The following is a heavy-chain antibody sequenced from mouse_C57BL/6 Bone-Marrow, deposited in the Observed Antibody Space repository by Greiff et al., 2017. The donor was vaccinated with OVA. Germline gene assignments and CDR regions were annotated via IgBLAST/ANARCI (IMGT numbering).Heavy chain of an antibody. CDR2: ISSGGDYI. D-gene: IGHD1-1*01. V-gene: IGHV5-9-1*02. Sequence: EVKLEESGEGLVKPGGSLKLSCAASGFTFSSYAMSWVRQTPEKRLEWVAYISSGGDYIYYADTVKGRFTISRDNARNTLYLQMSSLKSEDTAMYYCTSFTTVVAGGFDYWGQGTTLTVSS. CDR3: TSFTTVVAGGFDY. J-gene: IGHJ2*01. CDR1: GFTFSSYA.